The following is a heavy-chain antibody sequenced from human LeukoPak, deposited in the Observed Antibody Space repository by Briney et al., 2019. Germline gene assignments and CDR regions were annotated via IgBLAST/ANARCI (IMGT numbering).Heavy chain of an antibody. CDR2: INDSGNT. J-gene: IGHJ4*02. Sequence: SETLSLTCAVYGGSFSVYSWSWIRQSPGKGLEWLGEINDSGNTDYNPSLKSRVTLSVDTSKKQFSLKLTSETAADTAVYFCARGRLGAYAFDYWGQGTLVTVSS. CDR1: GGSFSVYS. D-gene: IGHD1-26*01. V-gene: IGHV4-34*01. CDR3: ARGRLGAYAFDY.